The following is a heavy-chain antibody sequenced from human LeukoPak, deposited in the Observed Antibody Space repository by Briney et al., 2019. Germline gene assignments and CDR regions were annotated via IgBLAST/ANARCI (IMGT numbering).Heavy chain of an antibody. CDR2: INTNSGGT. D-gene: IGHD3-22*01. CDR3: ARDAHYYDSSGHFDY. Sequence: GASVKLSFKSSGYTFTGCYMRWVRQAPGPGLERKGWINTNSGGTNYAQKFQGRVTMTRDTSISTAYMELSRLRSDDTAVYYCARDAHYYDSSGHFDYWGQGTLVTVSS. CDR1: GYTFTGCY. J-gene: IGHJ4*02. V-gene: IGHV1-2*02.